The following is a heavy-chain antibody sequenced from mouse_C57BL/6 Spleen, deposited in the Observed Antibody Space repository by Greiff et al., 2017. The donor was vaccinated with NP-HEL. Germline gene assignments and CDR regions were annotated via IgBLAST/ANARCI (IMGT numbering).Heavy chain of an antibody. CDR1: GFTFSSYA. D-gene: IGHD2-12*01. J-gene: IGHJ4*01. Sequence: EVQGVESGGGLVKPGGSLKLSCAASGFTFSSYAMSWVRQTPEKRLEWVATISDGGSYTYYPDNVKGRFTISRDTAKNNLYLQMSQLKSEDTAMYYCARTFLRRYYAMDYWGQGTTVTVSS. CDR3: ARTFLRRYYAMDY. CDR2: ISDGGSYT. V-gene: IGHV5-4*01.